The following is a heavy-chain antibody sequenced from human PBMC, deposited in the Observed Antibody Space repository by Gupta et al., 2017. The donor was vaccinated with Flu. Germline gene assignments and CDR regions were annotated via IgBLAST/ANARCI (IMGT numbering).Heavy chain of an antibody. Sequence: EVQLVESGGGLVQPGGSLRLSCAASGFSFSSYAIHWVRQAPGKGLEYVSAISNNGSNTYYANSVKGRFTISRDNSKNTLYLQMGSLRAEDTAVYYCARGYCGITNCYLNAFDIWGQGTMVTVSS. V-gene: IGHV3-64*01. CDR2: ISNNGSNT. J-gene: IGHJ3*02. D-gene: IGHD2-2*01. CDR1: GFSFSSYA. CDR3: ARGYCGITNCYLNAFDI.